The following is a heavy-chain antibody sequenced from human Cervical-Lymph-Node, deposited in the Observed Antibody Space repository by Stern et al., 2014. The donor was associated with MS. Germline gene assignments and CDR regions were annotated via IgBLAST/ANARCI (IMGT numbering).Heavy chain of an antibody. Sequence: QVTLKESGPTLVKPAHTLTLSCTFSGFSFSATGMGVGWLRQPQGKALEWLALIYWDYDKISSPSLQNRLSITKDTSKNQVVFTMTNMDPVDTATYYCARSTGSRFDHWGQGTLVTVSS. CDR2: IYWDYDK. D-gene: IGHD1-26*01. V-gene: IGHV2-5*02. CDR3: ARSTGSRFDH. J-gene: IGHJ4*02. CDR1: GFSFSATGMG.